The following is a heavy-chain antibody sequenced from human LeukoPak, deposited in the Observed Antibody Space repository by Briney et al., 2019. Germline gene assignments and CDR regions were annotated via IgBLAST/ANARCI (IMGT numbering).Heavy chain of an antibody. J-gene: IGHJ5*02. V-gene: IGHV4-39*01. CDR1: GASITYY. CDR3: ARQVVSSDWYVGRWFDP. D-gene: IGHD6-19*01. CDR2: IYYSGST. Sequence: SETLSLTCTASGASITYYWGWIRQPPGKGLEWIGSIYYSGSTYYNPSLKSRVTISVDTSKNQFSLKLSSVTAADTAVYYCARQVVSSDWYVGRWFDPWGQGTLVIVSS.